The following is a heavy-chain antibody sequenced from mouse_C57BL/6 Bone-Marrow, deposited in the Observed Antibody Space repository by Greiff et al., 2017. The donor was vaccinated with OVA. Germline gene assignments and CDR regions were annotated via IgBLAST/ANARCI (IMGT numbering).Heavy chain of an antibody. CDR2: ISNLAYSI. CDR1: GFTFSDYG. D-gene: IGHD2-1*01. V-gene: IGHV5-15*01. CDR3: AIHFYYGNYDWYFDV. Sequence: DVMLVESGGGLVQPGGSLKLSCAASGFTFSDYGMAWVRQAPRQGPEWVAFISNLAYSIYYADTVTGRFTISRENAKNTLYLEMSSLRSEDTAMYYCAIHFYYGNYDWYFDVWGTGTTVTVSS. J-gene: IGHJ1*03.